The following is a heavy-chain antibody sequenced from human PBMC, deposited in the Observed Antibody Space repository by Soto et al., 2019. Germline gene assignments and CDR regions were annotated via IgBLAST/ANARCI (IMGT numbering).Heavy chain of an antibody. CDR2: ISFNGGDT. CDR1: GFPFSRFA. V-gene: IGHV3-64D*06. Sequence: SLRLSCSASGFPFSRFAIHWVRQAPGKGLVYVSGISFNGGDTYHADSVKGRFSISRDNSKNTVYLQMSSLRAEDTAVYYCVKDGAVTFSGWFFDYWGQGTPVTVSS. D-gene: IGHD4-4*01. CDR3: VKDGAVTFSGWFFDY. J-gene: IGHJ4*02.